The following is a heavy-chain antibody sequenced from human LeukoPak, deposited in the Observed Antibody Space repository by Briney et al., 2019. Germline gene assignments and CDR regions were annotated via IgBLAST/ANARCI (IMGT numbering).Heavy chain of an antibody. D-gene: IGHD5-18*01. CDR2: INPSGGST. J-gene: IGHJ4*02. CDR3: AASFRVDTAMVR. Sequence: ASVKVSCKASGYTFTSYYMHWVRQAPGQGLEWMGIINPSGGSTSYAQKFQGRVTMTRDTSTSTVYMELSSLRSEDTAVYYCAASFRVDTAMVRWGQGTLVTVSS. V-gene: IGHV1-46*01. CDR1: GYTFTSYY.